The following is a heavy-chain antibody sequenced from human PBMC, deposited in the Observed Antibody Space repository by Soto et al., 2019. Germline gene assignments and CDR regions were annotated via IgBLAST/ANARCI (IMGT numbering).Heavy chain of an antibody. J-gene: IGHJ3*02. D-gene: IGHD3-10*01. V-gene: IGHV1-46*01. CDR1: GYSFTSHD. Sequence: SSVKVSCKATGYSFTSHDINWVRQAAGQGLEWMGWMNPSGGSTSYAQKFQGRVTMTRDTSTSTVYMELSSLRSEDTAVYYCARQIWGTLVRGWIIKSRAREAAFDSWGQAMMVTV. CDR3: ARQIWGTLVRGWIIKSRAREAAFDS. CDR2: MNPSGGST.